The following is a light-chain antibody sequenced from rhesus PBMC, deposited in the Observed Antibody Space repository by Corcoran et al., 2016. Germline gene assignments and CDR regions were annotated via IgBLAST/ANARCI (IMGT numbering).Light chain of an antibody. CDR1: ESVGSY. V-gene: IGKV3-40*03. CDR3: QQYNDLYS. J-gene: IGKJ2*01. CDR2: SAY. Sequence: EIVMTQSPATLSLSPGETATLSCRASESVGSYLAWYQQKPGQAPNLLVHSAYFRASGNPHRFIGSGSRTEFTLPISSLEPEDVGVYNCQQYNDLYSFGQGTKVEIK.